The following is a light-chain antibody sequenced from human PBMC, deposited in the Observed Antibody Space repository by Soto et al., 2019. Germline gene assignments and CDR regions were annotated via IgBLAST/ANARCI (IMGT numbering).Light chain of an antibody. V-gene: IGKV3-15*01. J-gene: IGKJ5*01. Sequence: IELTQSPATLSASPGDSATLSCRASQPVNNNLAWYQQKPGQAPRLLIYGVSTSATGISTRFSGGGSVTEFTLTISSLQSEDFALYYCQQYEKWPPSITSGQGTRLDIK. CDR2: GVS. CDR3: QQYEKWPPSIT. CDR1: QPVNNN.